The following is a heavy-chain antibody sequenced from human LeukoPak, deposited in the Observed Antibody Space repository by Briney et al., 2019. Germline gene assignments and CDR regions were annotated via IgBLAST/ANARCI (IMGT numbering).Heavy chain of an antibody. Sequence: PGGSLRLSCVASGFTFSDYEMNWVRQAPGKGMEWVSYISDSGSPINYADSVKGRFTVSRDNAENSLYLQMNSLRAEDTALYYCVRGYSAFDYWGQGTLVTVSS. D-gene: IGHD2-15*01. J-gene: IGHJ4*02. CDR2: ISDSGSPI. CDR3: VRGYSAFDY. CDR1: GFTFSDYE. V-gene: IGHV3-48*03.